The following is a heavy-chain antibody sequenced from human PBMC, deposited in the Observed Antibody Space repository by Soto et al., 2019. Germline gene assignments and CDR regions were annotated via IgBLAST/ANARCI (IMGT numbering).Heavy chain of an antibody. D-gene: IGHD3-22*01. CDR1: GFTFSSYA. Sequence: GGSLRLSCAASGFTFSSYAMSWVRQAPGKGLEWVSAISGSGGSTYYADSVKGRFTISRDNSKNTLYLQMNSLRAEDTAVYYCAKTGSITMIVVVITFLDYWGQGTLVTVSS. J-gene: IGHJ4*02. V-gene: IGHV3-23*01. CDR2: ISGSGGST. CDR3: AKTGSITMIVVVITFLDY.